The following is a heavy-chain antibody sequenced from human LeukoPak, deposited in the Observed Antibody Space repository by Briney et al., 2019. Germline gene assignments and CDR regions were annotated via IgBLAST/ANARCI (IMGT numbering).Heavy chain of an antibody. V-gene: IGHV3-7*04. D-gene: IGHD5-18*01. CDR1: GFTFSSYW. Sequence: PGGSLRLSCAASGFTFSSYWMSWVRQAPGKGLEWVANIKQDGSDKYYADSVKGRFTISRDNAKNSLYLQMNSLRAEDTAVYYCARAQLWPVDAFDIWGQGTMVTVSS. J-gene: IGHJ3*02. CDR2: IKQDGSDK. CDR3: ARAQLWPVDAFDI.